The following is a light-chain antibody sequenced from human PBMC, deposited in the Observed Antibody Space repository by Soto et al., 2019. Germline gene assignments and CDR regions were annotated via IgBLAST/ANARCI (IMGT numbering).Light chain of an antibody. J-gene: IGKJ1*01. CDR1: QSVNSN. Sequence: VSPEGRAPRSCRASQSVNSNLAWYQQKLGQAPRVLIYGASTRATGIPARFSGSGSGTEFILTISSLQSEYFAVYYCQEYNTSPWTFGQGTKVDIK. V-gene: IGKV3-15*01. CDR3: QEYNTSPWT. CDR2: GAS.